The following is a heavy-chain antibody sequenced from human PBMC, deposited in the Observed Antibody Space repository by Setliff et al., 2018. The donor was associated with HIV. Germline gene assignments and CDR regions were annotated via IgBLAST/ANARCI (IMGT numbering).Heavy chain of an antibody. V-gene: IGHV1-46*02. CDR1: GYTFNNFY. D-gene: IGHD3-16*02. Sequence: ASVKVSCKASGYTFNNFYLHWVRLAPGKGLEWVGLINPKTGDTSYAQKFQGRVSMTWDTSTGTVYLELRGLRSEDTAVYYCARSDYDYVWGSYRYYFDYWGQGTLVTVSS. CDR3: ARSDYDYVWGSYRYYFDY. CDR2: INPKTGDT. J-gene: IGHJ4*02.